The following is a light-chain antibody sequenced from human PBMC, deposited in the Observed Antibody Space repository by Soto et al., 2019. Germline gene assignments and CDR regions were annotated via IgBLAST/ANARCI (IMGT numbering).Light chain of an antibody. CDR3: SSYAGSKV. CDR1: SSDVGGYNY. V-gene: IGLV2-8*01. J-gene: IGLJ2*01. CDR2: EVS. Sequence: QSALTQPPSASGSPGQSVTLSCTGTSSDVGGYNYVSWYQQHPGQAPKLMIYEVSKRPSGVPDRFSGSKSGNTASLTVSGLQAEDEADYYCSSYAGSKVFGGGTQLTVL.